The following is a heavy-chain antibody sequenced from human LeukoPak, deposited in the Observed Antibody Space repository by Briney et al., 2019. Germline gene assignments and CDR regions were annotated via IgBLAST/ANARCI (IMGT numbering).Heavy chain of an antibody. CDR1: GGSTSSGGYS. CDR3: ARDNIDYGDYVFDY. Sequence: SQTLSLTCAVSGGSTSSGGYSWSWIRQPPGKGLEWIGYIYHSGSTYYNPSLKSRVTISVDRSKNQFSLKLSSVTAADTAVYYCARDNIDYGDYVFDYWGQGTLVTVSS. V-gene: IGHV4-30-2*01. CDR2: IYHSGST. J-gene: IGHJ4*02. D-gene: IGHD4-17*01.